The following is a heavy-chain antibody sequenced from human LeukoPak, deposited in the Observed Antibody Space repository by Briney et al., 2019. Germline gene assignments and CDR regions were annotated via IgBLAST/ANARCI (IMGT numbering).Heavy chain of an antibody. CDR2: IIPIFGTA. V-gene: IGHV1-69*13. J-gene: IGHJ4*02. Sequence: SVKVSCKASGGTFSSYAISWVRQAPGQGLEWMGGIIPIFGTANCAQKFQGRVTITADESTSTAYMELSSLRSEDTAVYYCARSRYCSSTSCYRRNYYFDYWGQGTLVTVSS. D-gene: IGHD2-2*01. CDR1: GGTFSSYA. CDR3: ARSRYCSSTSCYRRNYYFDY.